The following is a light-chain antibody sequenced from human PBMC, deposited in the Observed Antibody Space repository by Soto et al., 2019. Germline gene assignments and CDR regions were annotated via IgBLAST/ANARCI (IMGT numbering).Light chain of an antibody. Sequence: EIVLTQSPATLSLSPGERATLSCRASQSVSSYLAWYQQKPGQAPRLLIYDVSNRATGIPARFSGSGSGTDFTLTISSLEPEDFAVYYCQQRSNWPLTFGVGTKVEIK. J-gene: IGKJ4*01. CDR3: QQRSNWPLT. CDR1: QSVSSY. CDR2: DVS. V-gene: IGKV3-11*01.